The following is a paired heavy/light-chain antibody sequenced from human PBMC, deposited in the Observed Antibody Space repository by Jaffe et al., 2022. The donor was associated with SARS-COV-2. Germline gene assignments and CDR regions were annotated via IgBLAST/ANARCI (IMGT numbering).Light chain of an antibody. Sequence: EIVMTQSPATLSVSPGERATLSCRASQSVSSNLAWYQQKPGQAPRLLIYGASTRATGIPARFSGSGSGTEFTLTISSLQSEDFAVYYCQQYNNWPPALTFGGGTKVEIK. CDR1: QSVSSN. J-gene: IGKJ4*01. V-gene: IGKV3-15*01. CDR2: GAS. CDR3: QQYNNWPPALT.
Heavy chain of an antibody. D-gene: IGHD3-22*01. CDR2: INPSGGST. J-gene: IGHJ6*02. CDR3: ARDQRATYHPPYYDWPYGMDV. Sequence: QVQLVQSGAEVKKPGASVKVSCKASGYTFTSYYMHWVRQAPGQGLEWMGIINPSGGSTSYAQKFQGRVTMTRDTSTSTVYMELSSLRSEDTAVYYCARDQRATYHPPYYDWPYGMDVWGQGTTVTVSS. CDR1: GYTFTSYY. V-gene: IGHV1-46*01.